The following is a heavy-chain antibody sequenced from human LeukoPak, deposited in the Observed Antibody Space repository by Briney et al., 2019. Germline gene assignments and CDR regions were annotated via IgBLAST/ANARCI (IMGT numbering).Heavy chain of an antibody. J-gene: IGHJ4*02. V-gene: IGHV4-30-2*01. CDR3: ARVRGYCASGSLYFDY. CDR2: IYHSGST. CDR1: GGSISSGGYS. Sequence: PSQTLSLTCAVSGGSISSGGYSWSWIRQPPGQGLEWIGYIYHSGSTYDNPSLKSRVTISVNRSKNQFSLKLSSVTAADTAVYYCARVRGYCASGSLYFDYWGQGTLVTVSS. D-gene: IGHD3-10*01.